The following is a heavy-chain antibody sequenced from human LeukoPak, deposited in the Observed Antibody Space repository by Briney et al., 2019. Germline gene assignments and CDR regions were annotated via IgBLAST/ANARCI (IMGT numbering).Heavy chain of an antibody. CDR1: GGSITTTNW. CDR3: ARHVSVHYSSFDY. V-gene: IGHV4-4*02. D-gene: IGHD2-15*01. J-gene: IGHJ4*02. Sequence: SETLSLTCAVSGGSITTTNWWSWVRQPPGKGLEWIGEIYHSGSTMYNPSLKSRVTISVDKSKNHFSLKLSSVTAADTAVYYCARHVSVHYSSFDYWGRGTLVTVSS. CDR2: IYHSGST.